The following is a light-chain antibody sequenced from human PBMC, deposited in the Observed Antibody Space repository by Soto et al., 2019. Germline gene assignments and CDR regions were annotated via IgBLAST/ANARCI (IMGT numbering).Light chain of an antibody. CDR1: QSLLHSDGTTY. CDR2: SVS. V-gene: IGKV2-24*01. J-gene: IGKJ2*01. Sequence: DVVLTQTPLSSPVTLGQPASISCRSSQSLLHSDGTTYLSWLHQRPGQPPRLLIYSVSNRFSGVSDKCTSSRNGTEFKLKISRVEAEDVGVYYCMQATQCPPYAFGQGTKLEI. CDR3: MQATQCPPYA.